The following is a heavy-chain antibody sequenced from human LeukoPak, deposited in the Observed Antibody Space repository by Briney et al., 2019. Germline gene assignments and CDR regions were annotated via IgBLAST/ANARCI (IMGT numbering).Heavy chain of an antibody. D-gene: IGHD3-22*01. V-gene: IGHV3-23*01. Sequence: GGSLRLSCAVSGITLSNYGMTWVRQAPGKGLEWVAGLSGSGGSTNYADSVKGRFTISRDNAKNTLYLQMNSLRAEDTAVYFCAKRGVVIRVILVGFHKEAYYFDSWGKGVLVTVSS. CDR3: AKRGVVIRVILVGFHKEAYYFDS. J-gene: IGHJ4*02. CDR1: GITLSNYG. CDR2: LSGSGGST.